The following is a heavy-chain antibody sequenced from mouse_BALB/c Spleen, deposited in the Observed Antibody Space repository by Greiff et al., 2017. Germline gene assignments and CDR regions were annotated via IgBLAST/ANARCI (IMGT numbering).Heavy chain of an antibody. CDR3: ARDQGTGTCDY. Sequence: EVMLVESGGGLVKPGGSLKLSCAASGFTFSDYYMYWVRQTPEKRLEWVATISDGGSYTYYPDSVKGRFTISRDNAKNNLYLQMSSLKSEDTAMYYCARDQGTGTCDYWGQGTTLTVSS. CDR2: ISDGGSYT. J-gene: IGHJ2*01. D-gene: IGHD4-1*01. CDR1: GFTFSDYY. V-gene: IGHV5-4*02.